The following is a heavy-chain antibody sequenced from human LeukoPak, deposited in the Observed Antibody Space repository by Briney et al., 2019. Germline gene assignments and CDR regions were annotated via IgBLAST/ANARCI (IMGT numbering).Heavy chain of an antibody. Sequence: SETLSLTCTVSGGSISRDYYYWSWIRQHPGKGLEWIGYIYYSGNTYYNPSLKSRVTISVDTSKNQFSLKLSSVTAADTAVFYCARGGAYRHLGAFDIWGQGTMVTVSS. J-gene: IGHJ3*02. CDR1: GGSISRDYYY. V-gene: IGHV4-31*03. D-gene: IGHD3-16*01. CDR2: IYYSGNT. CDR3: ARGGAYRHLGAFDI.